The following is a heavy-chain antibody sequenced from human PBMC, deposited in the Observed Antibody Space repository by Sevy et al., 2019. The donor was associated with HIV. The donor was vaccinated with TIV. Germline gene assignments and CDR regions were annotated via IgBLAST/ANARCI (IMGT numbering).Heavy chain of an antibody. J-gene: IGHJ4*02. CDR1: GFTFRSYG. Sequence: GGSLRLSCAGSGFTFRSYGIHWVRQSPGKGLEWVAFISFDGRNTYSADSVKGRFTVSRDNSNNAVYLQMNNLRTEDTAMYYCAKDILGDNSPWFFFDYWGQGTQATVSS. CDR3: AKDILGDNSPWFFFDY. V-gene: IGHV3-30*18. CDR2: ISFDGRNT. D-gene: IGHD3-9*01.